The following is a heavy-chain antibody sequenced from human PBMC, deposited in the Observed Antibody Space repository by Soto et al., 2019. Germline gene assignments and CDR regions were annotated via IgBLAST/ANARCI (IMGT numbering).Heavy chain of an antibody. D-gene: IGHD6-13*01. CDR1: GYTFTSYG. J-gene: IGHJ5*02. Sequence: GASVKVSCKASGYTFTSYGISWVRQAPGQGLEWMGWISAYNGNTNYNPSLKSRVTMSVDTSKNQFSLKLSSLTAADTAVYYCARVEPGYSSSWYIDNWFDPWGQGTLVTVSS. CDR2: ISAYNGNT. CDR3: ARVEPGYSSSWYIDNWFDP. V-gene: IGHV1-18*01.